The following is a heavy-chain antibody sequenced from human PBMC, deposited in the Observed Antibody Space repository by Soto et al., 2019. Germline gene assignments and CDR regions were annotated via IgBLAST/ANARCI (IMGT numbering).Heavy chain of an antibody. CDR2: ISAYNGNT. J-gene: IGHJ4*02. CDR1: GYTFTSYY. CDR3: ARDAPPADH. Sequence: QVQLVQSGAEVKKPGASVKVSCKASGYTFTSYYISWVRQAPGQGLEWMGWISAYNGNTNYAQKLQGRDTMTTDTPTSAAFMELRSRRSDDTAVYYCARDAPPADHWGQGTLVTVSS. V-gene: IGHV1-18*01.